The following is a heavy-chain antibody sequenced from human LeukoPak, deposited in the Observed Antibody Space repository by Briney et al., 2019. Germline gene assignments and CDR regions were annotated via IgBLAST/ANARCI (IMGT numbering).Heavy chain of an antibody. J-gene: IGHJ6*03. CDR2: ISHKGENT. CDR3: VRDIVVVPAAMDYYYYMDV. D-gene: IGHD2-2*01. Sequence: PGGSLRLYCAASGFIFSSYAMTWVRQAPGKGLEWVSSISHKGENTYYADSVKGRFTISRDNSKNTLYLQMNSLRAEDTAVYYCVRDIVVVPAAMDYYYYMDVWGKGTTVTVSS. V-gene: IGHV3-23*01. CDR1: GFIFSSYA.